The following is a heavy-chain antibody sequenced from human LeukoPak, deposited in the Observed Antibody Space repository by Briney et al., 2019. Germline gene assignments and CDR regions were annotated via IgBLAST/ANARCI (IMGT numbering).Heavy chain of an antibody. V-gene: IGHV3-21*01. D-gene: IGHD7-27*01. Sequence: GGSLRLSCAASGFTFSSYAMSWVRQAPGKGLEWVSSISSSSSYIYYADSVKGRFTISRDNAKNSLYLQMNSLRAEDTAVYYCARDLKLGISDYWGQGTLVTVSS. CDR3: ARDLKLGISDY. J-gene: IGHJ4*02. CDR1: GFTFSSYA. CDR2: ISSSSSYI.